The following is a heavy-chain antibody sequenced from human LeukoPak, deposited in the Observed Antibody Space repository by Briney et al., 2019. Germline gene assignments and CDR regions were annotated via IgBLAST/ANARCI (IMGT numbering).Heavy chain of an antibody. J-gene: IGHJ4*02. Sequence: GASVKVSCKTSGYTFSAHYLHWVRQAPGQRPEWVGRIDPASGGTHYAQKFQGRVTVTRDTSTTTVDMELSGLRSDDTAVYYCARVPGPYTTSRFDFWGQGILVTVSS. V-gene: IGHV1-2*02. CDR1: GYTFSAHY. CDR2: IDPASGGT. CDR3: ARVPGPYTTSRFDF. D-gene: IGHD2-2*02.